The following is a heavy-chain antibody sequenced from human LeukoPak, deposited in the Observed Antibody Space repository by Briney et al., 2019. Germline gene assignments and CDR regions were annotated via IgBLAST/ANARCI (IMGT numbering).Heavy chain of an antibody. CDR3: AGGAGWSIDY. Sequence: GGSLRLSCAASGFTFSDYWMNWVRQAPGKGLEWVAILKQDGSEILYVDSVKGRFTISRDNAKNSLYLQMNSLRAEDTTVYYCAGGAGWSIDYWGQGTLVTVSS. CDR2: LKQDGSEI. J-gene: IGHJ4*02. V-gene: IGHV3-7*01. D-gene: IGHD2-15*01. CDR1: GFTFSDYW.